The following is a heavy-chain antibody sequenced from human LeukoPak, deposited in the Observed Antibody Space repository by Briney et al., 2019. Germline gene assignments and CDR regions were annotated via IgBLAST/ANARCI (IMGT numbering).Heavy chain of an antibody. CDR3: AKDEFSSRSSSWYGSDY. CDR2: ISSSSSYI. J-gene: IGHJ4*02. V-gene: IGHV3-21*01. Sequence: GGSLRLSCAASGFTFSSYSMNWVRQAPGKGLEWVSSISSSSSYIYYADSVKGRFTISRDNAKNSLYLQMNSLRAEDTAVYYCAKDEFSSRSSSWYGSDYWGQGTLVTVSS. D-gene: IGHD6-13*01. CDR1: GFTFSSYS.